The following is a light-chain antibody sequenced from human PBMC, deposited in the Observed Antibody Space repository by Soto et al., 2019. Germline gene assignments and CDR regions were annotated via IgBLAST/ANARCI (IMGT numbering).Light chain of an antibody. CDR3: PRGSNWRPIT. CDR2: DAS. J-gene: IGKJ5*01. V-gene: IGKV3-11*01. Sequence: IVLSYSPTTLSFSPCGTCTRSCSGSQSVSSYLAWYQQKPAQAPRLLIYDASNRATGIPARFSGSGSGTAFTITISSLEREDFAVYYCPRGSNWRPITLGQGTRLEIK. CDR1: QSVSSY.